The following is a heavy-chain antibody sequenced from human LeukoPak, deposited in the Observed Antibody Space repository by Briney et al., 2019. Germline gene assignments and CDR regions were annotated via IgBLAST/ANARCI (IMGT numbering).Heavy chain of an antibody. CDR3: ARGGSHDAFDI. CDR1: GGTFFSYA. Sequence: SVKVSCTASGGTFFSYAISWVRQAPGQGLEWMGRIIPILGIANYAQKFQGRVTITADKSTSTAYMELSSLRSEDTAVYYCARGGSHDAFDIWGQGTMVTVSS. V-gene: IGHV1-69*04. D-gene: IGHD3-16*01. J-gene: IGHJ3*02. CDR2: IIPILGIA.